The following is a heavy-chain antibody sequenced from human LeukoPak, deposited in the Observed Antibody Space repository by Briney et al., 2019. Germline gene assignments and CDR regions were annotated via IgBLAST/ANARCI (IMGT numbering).Heavy chain of an antibody. CDR3: AKPYYDFWSGRPAYYYYYGMDV. CDR1: GFTFSSYA. Sequence: GGSLRLSCAASGFTFSSYAMHWVRQAPGKGLEWVAVISYDGSNKYYADSVKGRFTISRDNSKNTLYLQMNSLRAEDTAVYYCAKPYYDFWSGRPAYYYYYGMDVWGQGTTVTVSS. J-gene: IGHJ6*02. CDR2: ISYDGSNK. V-gene: IGHV3-30-3*02. D-gene: IGHD3-3*01.